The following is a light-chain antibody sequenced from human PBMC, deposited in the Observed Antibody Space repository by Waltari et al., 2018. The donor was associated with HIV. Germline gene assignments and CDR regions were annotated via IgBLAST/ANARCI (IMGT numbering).Light chain of an antibody. CDR3: QSTDSSGSYV. CDR1: ALATQY. J-gene: IGLJ1*01. Sequence: SYELKQPPSVSVSPGQTATITCSGDALATQYGFWYQQKAGHAPLVIIYKDSERPSGIPERISGSSSGTTVTLTIREVQAEDGADYYCQSTDSSGSYVFGSGTKVTVL. V-gene: IGLV3-25*03. CDR2: KDS.